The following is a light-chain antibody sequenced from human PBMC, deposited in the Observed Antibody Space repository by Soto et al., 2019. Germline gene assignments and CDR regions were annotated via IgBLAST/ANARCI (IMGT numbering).Light chain of an antibody. CDR1: QTITSRY. V-gene: IGKV3-20*01. J-gene: IGKJ1*01. Sequence: EIVMTQSPATLSVSPGERATLSCRASQTITSRYLVWYQQRPGQAPRLLIYGASSRAPGVPDRFSGSGSGTDFTLTVSSLEPEDFSVYYCQQYGSSPWTFGQGTKVDI. CDR2: GAS. CDR3: QQYGSSPWT.